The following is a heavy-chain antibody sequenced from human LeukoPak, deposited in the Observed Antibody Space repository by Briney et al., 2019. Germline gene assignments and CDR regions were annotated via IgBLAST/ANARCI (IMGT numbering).Heavy chain of an antibody. J-gene: IGHJ4*02. CDR3: AKMGDVVVPAAILS. CDR2: ISGSGGST. D-gene: IGHD2-2*01. CDR1: GFTFSSYA. V-gene: IGHV3-23*01. Sequence: GGSLRLSCAASGFTFSSYAMSWVRQAPGKGLEWVSAISGSGGSTYYADSVKGRFTISRDNSKNTLYLQMNSPRAEDTAVYYPAKMGDVVVPAAILSWGQGTLVTVSS.